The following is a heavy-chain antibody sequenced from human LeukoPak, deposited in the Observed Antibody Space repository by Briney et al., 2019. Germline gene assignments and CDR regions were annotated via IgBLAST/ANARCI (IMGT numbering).Heavy chain of an antibody. V-gene: IGHV4-34*01. CDR1: GGSFSGYY. J-gene: IGHJ4*02. Sequence: SETLSLTCAVYGGSFSGYYWSWIRQPPGKGLEWIGEINHSGSTNYNPSLKSRVTISVDTSKNQFSLKLSSVTAADTAVYYCARDSSGWLGYFDYWGQGTLVTVSS. CDR2: INHSGST. D-gene: IGHD6-19*01. CDR3: ARDSSGWLGYFDY.